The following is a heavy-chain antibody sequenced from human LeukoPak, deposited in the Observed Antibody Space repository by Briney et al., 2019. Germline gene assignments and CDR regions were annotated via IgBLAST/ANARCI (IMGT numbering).Heavy chain of an antibody. Sequence: PSETLSLTCTVSGGSISSYYWSWIRQPAGKGLEWIGRFYTSGSTNYNPSLKSRVTMSVDKSKNQFSLKLNSVTAADTAVYYCARDSCSSTSCYNNWFDPWGQGTLVTVSS. V-gene: IGHV4-4*07. CDR1: GGSISSYY. J-gene: IGHJ5*02. CDR2: FYTSGST. CDR3: ARDSCSSTSCYNNWFDP. D-gene: IGHD2-2*02.